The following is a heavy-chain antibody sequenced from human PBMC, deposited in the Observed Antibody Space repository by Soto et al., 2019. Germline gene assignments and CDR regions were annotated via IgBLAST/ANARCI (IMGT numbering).Heavy chain of an antibody. J-gene: IGHJ5*02. D-gene: IGHD3-22*01. CDR1: GFTFSSYA. V-gene: IGHV3-30-3*01. Sequence: GGSLRLSCAASGFTFSSYAMHWVRQAPGKGLEWVAVISYDGSNKYYADSVKGRFTISRDNSKNTLYLQMNSLRAEDTAVYYCARRGGRVNYYDIRLAGNWFDPWGQGTQVTVSS. CDR3: ARRGGRVNYYDIRLAGNWFDP. CDR2: ISYDGSNK.